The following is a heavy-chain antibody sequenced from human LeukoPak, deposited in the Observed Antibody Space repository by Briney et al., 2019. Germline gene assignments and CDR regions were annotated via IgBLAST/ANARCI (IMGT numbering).Heavy chain of an antibody. CDR2: IYTSGST. D-gene: IGHD3-10*01. Sequence: SETLSLTCTVSGGSISSSSYYWSWIRQPAGKGLEWIGRIYTSGSTNYNPSLKSRVTMSVDTSKNQFSLKLSSVTAADTAVYYCARGLITMVRGAIWYYMDVWGKGTTVTISS. V-gene: IGHV4-61*02. CDR3: ARGLITMVRGAIWYYMDV. J-gene: IGHJ6*03. CDR1: GGSISSSSYY.